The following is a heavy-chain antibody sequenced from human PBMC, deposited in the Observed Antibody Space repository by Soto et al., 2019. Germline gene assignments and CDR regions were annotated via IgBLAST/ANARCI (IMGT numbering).Heavy chain of an antibody. CDR2: IIPILGIA. CDR1: GGTFSSYT. Sequence: SVKDSCKASGGTFSSYTINWVRQAPGQGLEWMGRIIPILGIANYAQKFQGRVTITADKSTSTAYMELSSLRSEDTAVYYCARRRYYDSSGYYRDAFDIWGQGTMVTVSS. V-gene: IGHV1-69*02. D-gene: IGHD3-22*01. J-gene: IGHJ3*02. CDR3: ARRRYYDSSGYYRDAFDI.